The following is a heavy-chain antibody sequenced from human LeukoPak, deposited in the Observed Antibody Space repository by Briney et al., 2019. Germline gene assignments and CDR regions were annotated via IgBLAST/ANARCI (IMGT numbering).Heavy chain of an antibody. CDR3: ARSPTNYYDSSGYIDY. D-gene: IGHD3-22*01. J-gene: IGHJ4*02. Sequence: GGSLRLSCAASGFTFNSYAMHWVRQAPGKGLEWVAVISYDGSKKYFAESLEGRFTISRDNSKNTLDLQIHSLRSEDTAVYYCARSPTNYYDSSGYIDYWGQGTLVTVSS. CDR2: ISYDGSKK. V-gene: IGHV3-30*03. CDR1: GFTFNSYA.